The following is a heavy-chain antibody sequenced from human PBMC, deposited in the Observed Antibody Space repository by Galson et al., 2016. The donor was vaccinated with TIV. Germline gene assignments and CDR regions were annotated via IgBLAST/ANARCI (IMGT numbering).Heavy chain of an antibody. CDR3: VRIGMLRESCSCYACPGIFDT. CDR2: ICHTETT. V-gene: IGHV4-38-2*01. CDR1: GYSISSGYY. D-gene: IGHD3-22*01. J-gene: IGHJ5*02. Sequence: ETLSLTCPVSGYSISSGYYWGWVRQPPGKGLEWLGKICHTETTYYNPSLESRVSISVDTSKNQFSLRLSSVTAADTAVYYCVRIGMLRESCSCYACPGIFDTWGQGILVTVSS.